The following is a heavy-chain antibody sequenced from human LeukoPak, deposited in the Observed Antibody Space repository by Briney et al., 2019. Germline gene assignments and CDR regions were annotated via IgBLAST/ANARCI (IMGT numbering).Heavy chain of an antibody. Sequence: WSGYIYSSGTTNSNPPLKSRVTISVETSKNKFSLKLSSVTAADTAVYYCARDVGSALLDYWGQGTLVTVSS. CDR2: IYSSGTT. CDR3: ARDVGSALLDY. J-gene: IGHJ4*02. D-gene: IGHD6-25*01. V-gene: IGHV4-59*01.